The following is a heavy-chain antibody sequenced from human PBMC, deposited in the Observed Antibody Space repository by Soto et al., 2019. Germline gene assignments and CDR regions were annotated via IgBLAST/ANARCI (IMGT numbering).Heavy chain of an antibody. J-gene: IGHJ5*02. V-gene: IGHV4-4*07. Sequence: PSETLSLTCSVSGGSISPYYWSWIRQPAGKGLEWIGRIYASGSTNYNPSLESRVTMSVATSKNQFSLKLTSVTAADTATYYCARGGMVIIPTATGQLDPWGQGTLVTVSS. CDR1: GGSISPYY. CDR2: IYASGST. D-gene: IGHD1-1*01. CDR3: ARGGMVIIPTATGQLDP.